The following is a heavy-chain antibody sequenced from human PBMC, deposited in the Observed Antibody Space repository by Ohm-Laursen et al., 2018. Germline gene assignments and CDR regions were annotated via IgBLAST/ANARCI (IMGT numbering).Heavy chain of an antibody. CDR2: ISSSGGTI. CDR1: GFTFSDYY. D-gene: IGHD3-10*01. J-gene: IGHJ4*02. CDR3: AKSGRESSGNYYNYFDY. V-gene: IGHV3-11*01. Sequence: SLRLSCTASGFTFSDYYMSWIRQAPGKGLEWVSYISSSGGTIHYADSVRGRFTISRDNAKNSLYLQLNSLGAEDTAVYYCAKSGRESSGNYYNYFDYWGQGTLVTVSS.